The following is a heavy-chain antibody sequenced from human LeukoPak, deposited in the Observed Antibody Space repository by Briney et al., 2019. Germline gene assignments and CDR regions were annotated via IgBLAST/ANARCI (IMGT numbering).Heavy chain of an antibody. J-gene: IGHJ6*02. CDR3: ARDAYGNYEYYYYGMDV. Sequence: SVKVSCKASGGTFSSYAISWVRQAPGQGLEWMGGIIPIFGTANYAQKFQGRVTITADESTSTAYMELSSLRSEDTAVYYCARDAYGNYEYYYYGMDVWGQGTTVTVSS. CDR1: GGTFSSYA. CDR2: IIPIFGTA. D-gene: IGHD4-11*01. V-gene: IGHV1-69*01.